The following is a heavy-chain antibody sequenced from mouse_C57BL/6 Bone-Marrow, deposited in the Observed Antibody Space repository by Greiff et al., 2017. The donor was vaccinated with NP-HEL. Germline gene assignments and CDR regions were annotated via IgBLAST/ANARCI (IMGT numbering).Heavy chain of an antibody. CDR2: IYPGNGDT. D-gene: IGHD2-5*01. V-gene: IGHV1-12*01. CDR3: ARQAYYSNWWYFDG. CDR1: GYTFTSYN. J-gene: IGHJ1*03. Sequence: QVQLQQSGAELVRPGASVKMSCKASGYTFTSYNMHWVKQTPRQGLAWIGAIYPGNGDTSYNQKFKGKATLTVDKSSSTAYMQLSSLTSEDSAVYFCARQAYYSNWWYFDGWGTGTTVTVAS.